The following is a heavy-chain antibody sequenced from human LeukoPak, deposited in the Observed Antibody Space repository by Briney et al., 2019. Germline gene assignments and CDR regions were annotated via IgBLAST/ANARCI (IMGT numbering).Heavy chain of an antibody. J-gene: IGHJ4*02. CDR3: ARDRCSGGSCYFDY. V-gene: IGHV3-48*02. CDR1: GLTFSTYN. CDR2: IDSSNSPI. Sequence: PGGSLRLSCAASGLTFSTYNMNWVRQAPGKGLEWVSYIDSSNSPIYYADSVKGRFTISSDNGKNSLYLQMNSLRDEDTAVYYCARDRCSGGSCYFDYWGQGTLVTVSS. D-gene: IGHD2-15*01.